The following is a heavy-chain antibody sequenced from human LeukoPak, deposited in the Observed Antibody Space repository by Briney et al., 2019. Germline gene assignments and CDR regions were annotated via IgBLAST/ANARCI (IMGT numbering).Heavy chain of an antibody. D-gene: IGHD1-26*01. V-gene: IGHV3-48*03. CDR3: ARDTGIVGATDY. CDR1: GFTFSSYE. Sequence: GGSLRLSCAASGFTFSSYEMNWVRQAPGKGLEWVSYISSSGSTIYYADSVKGRFTISRDNAKNSLYLQMNSPRAEDTAVYYCARDTGIVGATDYWGQGTLVTVSS. CDR2: ISSSGSTI. J-gene: IGHJ4*02.